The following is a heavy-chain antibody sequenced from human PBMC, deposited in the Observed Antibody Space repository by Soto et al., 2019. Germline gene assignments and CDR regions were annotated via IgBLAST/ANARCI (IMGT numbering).Heavy chain of an antibody. CDR3: AKTGVTMLRGLNYFDS. V-gene: IGHV4-4*02. D-gene: IGHD3-10*01. CDR1: GGSISSSNW. Sequence: SETLSLTCAVSGGSISSSNWWSWVRQPPGKGLEWMGYIYYSGTTTNYNPSLKSRVTLSVDTSKNQFSLKLSSVTAADTAVYYCAKTGVTMLRGLNYFDSWGQGTPVTVSS. CDR2: IYYSGTTT. J-gene: IGHJ4*02.